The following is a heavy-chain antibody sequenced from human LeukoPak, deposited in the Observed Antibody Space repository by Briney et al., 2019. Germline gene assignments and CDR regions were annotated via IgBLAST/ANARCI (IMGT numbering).Heavy chain of an antibody. D-gene: IGHD5-18*01. CDR3: ARAARGYSYGT. Sequence: ASVKVSCKASGYTFTSYYMHWARQAPGQGLEWMGIINPSGGSTSYAQKFQGRVTMTRDTSTSTVYMELSSLRSEDAAVYYCARAARGYSYGTWGQGTLVTVSS. CDR1: GYTFTSYY. CDR2: INPSGGST. J-gene: IGHJ5*02. V-gene: IGHV1-46*01.